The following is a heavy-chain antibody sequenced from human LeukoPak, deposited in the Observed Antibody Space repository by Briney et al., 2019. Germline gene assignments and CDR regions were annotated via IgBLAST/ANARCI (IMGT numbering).Heavy chain of an antibody. J-gene: IGHJ4*02. D-gene: IGHD2-21*02. CDR3: ARGTVVTATFDF. CDR2: MYYSGST. CDR1: GGFISSHY. V-gene: IGHV4-59*11. Sequence: SETLSLTCTVSGGFISSHYWSWIRQPPGKGMEWIGYMYYSGSTNYNPSLKSRVPISVAPSKNQLSLKLSSVTAAETAGYCGARGTVVTATFDFWGQGTLVTVSS.